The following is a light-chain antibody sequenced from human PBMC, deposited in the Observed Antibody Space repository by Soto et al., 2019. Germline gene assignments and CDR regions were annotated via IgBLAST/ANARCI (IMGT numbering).Light chain of an antibody. CDR3: QQANSFPIT. Sequence: DLQLTQSPSTLSASVGDRVTISCRASQNINSWLAWYQQKPGKAPKLLIYKASTLKSGVPSRFSGSGSGTDFTLTISSLQPEDFATYYCQQANSFPITFGQGTRLEIK. J-gene: IGKJ5*01. V-gene: IGKV1-5*03. CDR1: QNINSW. CDR2: KAS.